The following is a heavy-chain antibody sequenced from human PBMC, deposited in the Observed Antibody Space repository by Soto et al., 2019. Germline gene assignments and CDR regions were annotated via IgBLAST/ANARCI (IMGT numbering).Heavy chain of an antibody. Sequence: SVTVSWMRCGDSFSTYAISEVQHTPGQGLEWMGGIIPIFGTANYAQKFQGRVTITADESTSTAYMELSSLRSEDTAVYYCARDPEPCSSTSCYERFDYWGQGTLVTVSS. CDR1: GDSFSTYA. CDR3: ARDPEPCSSTSCYERFDY. D-gene: IGHD2-2*01. V-gene: IGHV1-69*01. CDR2: IIPIFGTA. J-gene: IGHJ4*02.